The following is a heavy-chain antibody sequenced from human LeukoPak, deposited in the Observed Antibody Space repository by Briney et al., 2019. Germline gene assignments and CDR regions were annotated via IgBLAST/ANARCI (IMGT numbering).Heavy chain of an antibody. CDR1: GFTFSSYA. V-gene: IGHV3-64*01. CDR3: ARVHSSGWNWYFDL. D-gene: IGHD6-19*01. CDR2: ISSNGGST. J-gene: IGHJ2*01. Sequence: GGSLSLSCAASGFTFSSYAMHWVRQAPGKGLECVSAISSNGGSTYYANSVKGRFTISRDNSKNTLYLQMGSLRAEDMAVYYCARVHSSGWNWYFDLWGRGTLVTVSS.